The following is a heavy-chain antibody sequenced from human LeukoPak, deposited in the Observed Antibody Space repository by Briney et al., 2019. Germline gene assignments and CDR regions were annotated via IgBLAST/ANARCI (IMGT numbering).Heavy chain of an antibody. J-gene: IGHJ4*02. CDR2: IYYSGST. Sequence: PSETLSLTCTVSGGSISSYYWSWIRQPPGKGLEWIGYIYYSGSTNYNPSLKSRVTISVDTSKNQFSLKLSSVTAADTAVYYCARGRRYDFWSGYYRKTNYFDYWGQGTLVTVSS. V-gene: IGHV4-59*12. D-gene: IGHD3-3*01. CDR1: GGSISSYY. CDR3: ARGRRYDFWSGYYRKTNYFDY.